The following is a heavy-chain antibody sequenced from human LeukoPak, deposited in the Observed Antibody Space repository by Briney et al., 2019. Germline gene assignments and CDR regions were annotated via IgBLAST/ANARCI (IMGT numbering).Heavy chain of an antibody. CDR2: ISSSSSYI. V-gene: IGHV3-21*01. CDR1: GFTFSSYS. D-gene: IGHD6-19*01. CDR3: ARGGSVSSGWYVVRGPYYFDY. J-gene: IGHJ4*02. Sequence: PGGSLRLPCAASGFTFSSYSMNWVRQAPGKGLEWVSSISSSSSYIYYADSVKGRFTISRDNAKNSLYLQMNSLRAEDTAVYYCARGGSVSSGWYVVRGPYYFDYWGQGTLVTVSS.